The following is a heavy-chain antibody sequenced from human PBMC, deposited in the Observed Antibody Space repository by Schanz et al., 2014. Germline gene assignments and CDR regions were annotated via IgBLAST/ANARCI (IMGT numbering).Heavy chain of an antibody. CDR3: ARIGGSVFDY. D-gene: IGHD3-10*01. V-gene: IGHV3-23*01. J-gene: IGHJ4*02. CDR2: ISGSGGNT. CDR1: GFSFGTYA. Sequence: EVHLLESGGGLVQPGGSLRLSCAASGFSFGTYAMSWVRQAPGKGLLWVSIISGSGGNTYYADAVRGRFTISRDNSKNSLYLQMNSLRAEDTAVYYCARIGGSVFDYWAQGTLVTVSS.